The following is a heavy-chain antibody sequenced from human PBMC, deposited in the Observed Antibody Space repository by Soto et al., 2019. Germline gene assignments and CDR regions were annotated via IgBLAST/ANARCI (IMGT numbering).Heavy chain of an antibody. CDR1: GFTFSRFW. CDR2: IKEDGSET. Sequence: GGSLRLSCGGSGFTFSRFWMSWARQAPGKGLEWVTNIKEDGSETYYVDSVKGRFTISRDNAKNSVFLQMNSLRGEDTAVYYCARGRTWFAPWGQGTLVTVSS. J-gene: IGHJ5*02. V-gene: IGHV3-7*01. CDR3: ARGRTWFAP.